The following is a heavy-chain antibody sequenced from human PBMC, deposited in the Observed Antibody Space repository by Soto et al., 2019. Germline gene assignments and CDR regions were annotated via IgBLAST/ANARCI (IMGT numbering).Heavy chain of an antibody. CDR3: ARGCYDCSSTSSYGGCGWFDP. J-gene: IGHJ5*02. CDR2: MNPNSGNT. Sequence: ASVKVSCKASGYTFTSYDINWVRQATGQGLEWMGWMNPNSGNTGYAQKFQGRVTMTRNTSISTAYIELSSLRYEDTAVYYCARGCYDCSSTSSYGGCGWFDPWGQGTLVTVSS. V-gene: IGHV1-8*01. D-gene: IGHD2-2*01. CDR1: GYTFTSYD.